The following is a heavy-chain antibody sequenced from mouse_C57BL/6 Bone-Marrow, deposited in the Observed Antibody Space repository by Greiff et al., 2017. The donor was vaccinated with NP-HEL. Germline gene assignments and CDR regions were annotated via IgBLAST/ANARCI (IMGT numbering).Heavy chain of an antibody. V-gene: IGHV1-66*01. CDR1: GYSFTSYY. CDR2: IYPGSGNT. D-gene: IGHD2-1*01. J-gene: IGHJ2*01. Sequence: QVQLQQSGPELVKPGASVKISCKASGYSFTSYYIHWVKQRPGQGLEWIGWIYPGSGNTKYNEKFKGKATLTADTSSSTAYMQLSSLTSEDSAVYYCARTPRSALLPWDYWGQGTTLTVSS. CDR3: ARTPRSALLPWDY.